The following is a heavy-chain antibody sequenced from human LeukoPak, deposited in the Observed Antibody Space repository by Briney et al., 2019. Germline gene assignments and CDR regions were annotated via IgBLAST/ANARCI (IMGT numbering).Heavy chain of an antibody. J-gene: IGHJ4*02. CDR1: GFTFSSYA. V-gene: IGHV3-23*01. CDR2: ISGSGSST. D-gene: IGHD3-3*01. Sequence: GSLRLSCAASGFTFSSYAMSWVRQAPGKGLEWLSSISGSGSSTYYADSVKGRFTISRDNSKNMLYLQMISLRADDTAVYFCAKVDGITIFEVFDYWGQGTLVTVSS. CDR3: AKVDGITIFEVFDY.